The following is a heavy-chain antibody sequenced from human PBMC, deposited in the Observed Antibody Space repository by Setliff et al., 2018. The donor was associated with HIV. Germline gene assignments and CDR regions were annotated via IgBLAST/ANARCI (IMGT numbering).Heavy chain of an antibody. CDR3: ARGRDGELFTKEGNYYYYIDV. CDR1: GASISYGGHF. CDR2: SHSDGNT. Sequence: PSETLSLTCTVSGASISYGGHFSTWIRQPAGKGLEWIGRSHSDGNTNYNPSLKSRLTISVDTSKNQLSLKLTSVTAADTAMYYCARGRDGELFTKEGNYYYYIDVWGKGTTVTVSS. V-gene: IGHV4-61*02. J-gene: IGHJ6*03. D-gene: IGHD3-10*01.